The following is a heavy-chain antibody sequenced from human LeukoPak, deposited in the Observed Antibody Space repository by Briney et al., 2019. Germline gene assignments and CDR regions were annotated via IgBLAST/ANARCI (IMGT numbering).Heavy chain of an antibody. J-gene: IGHJ4*02. Sequence: ASVKVSCKASGYTFTSYGISWVRQAPGQGLEWMGWISAYNGNTNYAQKLQGRVTMARDTSTSTVYMELSSLRSEDTAVYYCARTDSSGYFDRQRHIDYWGQGTLVTVSS. D-gene: IGHD3-22*01. CDR3: ARTDSSGYFDRQRHIDY. V-gene: IGHV1-18*01. CDR2: ISAYNGNT. CDR1: GYTFTSYG.